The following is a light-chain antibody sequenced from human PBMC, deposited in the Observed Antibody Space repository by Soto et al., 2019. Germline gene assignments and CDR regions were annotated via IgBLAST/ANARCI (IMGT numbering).Light chain of an antibody. J-gene: IGLJ1*01. V-gene: IGLV2-23*01. CDR3: CSYAGSSTDV. Sequence: QSALTQPASVSGSPGQSITISCTGTSRDVGTYDLVSWYQHHPGKAPKLMIYEGTKRPSGVSNRFSGSKSGNTASLAISGLQAEDEADYYCCSYAGSSTDVFGTGTKVTVL. CDR2: EGT. CDR1: SRDVGTYDL.